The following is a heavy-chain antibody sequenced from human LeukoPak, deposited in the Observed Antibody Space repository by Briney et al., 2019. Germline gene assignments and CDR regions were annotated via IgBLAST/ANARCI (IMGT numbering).Heavy chain of an antibody. CDR1: GYTFTSYD. D-gene: IGHD3-10*01. V-gene: IGHV1-8*01. Sequence: ASVKVSCKASGYTFTSYDINWVRQATGQGLEWMGWMNPNSGNTGYAQKFQGRVTMTRNTSISTAYMELSSLRSEDTAVYYCATDSGGFGEFDYWGQGTLVTVSS. CDR2: MNPNSGNT. J-gene: IGHJ4*02. CDR3: ATDSGGFGEFDY.